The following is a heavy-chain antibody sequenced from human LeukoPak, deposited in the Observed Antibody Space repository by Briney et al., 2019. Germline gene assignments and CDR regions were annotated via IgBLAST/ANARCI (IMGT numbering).Heavy chain of an antibody. CDR2: VSAHNGNT. Sequence: ASVKVSCKASGDSFTSYGISWVRQAPGEGLEWMGWVSAHNGNTHSAQKFQGRVTMTTETSTSTVYMEMRSLRSDDTAVYYCATRDYSDSSGYNDAFDIWGQGTMVTVSS. D-gene: IGHD3-22*01. CDR1: GDSFTSYG. J-gene: IGHJ3*02. CDR3: ATRDYSDSSGYNDAFDI. V-gene: IGHV1-18*01.